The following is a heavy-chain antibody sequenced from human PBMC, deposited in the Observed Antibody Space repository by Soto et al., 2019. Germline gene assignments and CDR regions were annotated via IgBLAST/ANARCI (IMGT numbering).Heavy chain of an antibody. J-gene: IGHJ4*02. D-gene: IGHD3-10*01. CDR2: INPILSMS. V-gene: IGHV1-69*02. Sequence: QVQLVQSGADVQRPGSSVRVSCKASGDTFNFYTINWVRQAPGQGLQWMGRINPILSMSNYAPRFQGRVTRTADKSTSPAYMELSSLRSEDTAMYYCATSYGSGYRAFDSWGQGALVTVSS. CDR3: ATSYGSGYRAFDS. CDR1: GDTFNFYT.